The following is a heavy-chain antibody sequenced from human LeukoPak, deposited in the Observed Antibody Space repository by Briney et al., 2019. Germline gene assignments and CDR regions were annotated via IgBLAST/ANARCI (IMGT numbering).Heavy chain of an antibody. J-gene: IGHJ4*02. CDR2: ISTSSSYI. V-gene: IGHV3-21*01. CDR1: GFTFSGST. CDR3: ARADASDILTGYSDY. D-gene: IGHD3-9*01. Sequence: GSLRLSCAASGFTFSGSTMNWVRQAPGKGLEWVSFISTSSSYIYYADSVRGRFTISRDNAKNSLYLQMNSLRAEDTAVYFCARADASDILTGYSDYWGQGTLVTVSS.